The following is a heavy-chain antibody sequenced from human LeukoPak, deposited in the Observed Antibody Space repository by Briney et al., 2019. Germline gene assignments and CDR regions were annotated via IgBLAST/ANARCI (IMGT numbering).Heavy chain of an antibody. Sequence: SVKVSCTASGGTFCNYAISWVRQAPGQGLEWMGGIIPLFGTANYTQKFQGRVTITTDESTSTAYMELSSLRSEDTAVYYCARSYGSGSYYLYYYYYMDVWGKGTTVTVSS. J-gene: IGHJ6*03. CDR1: GGTFCNYA. CDR3: ARSYGSGSYYLYYYYYMDV. V-gene: IGHV1-69*05. D-gene: IGHD3-10*01. CDR2: IIPLFGTA.